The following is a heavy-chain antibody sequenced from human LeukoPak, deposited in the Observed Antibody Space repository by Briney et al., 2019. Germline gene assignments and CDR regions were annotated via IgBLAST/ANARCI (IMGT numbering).Heavy chain of an antibody. CDR3: ASGIQTGSIYCGEYYSDY. V-gene: IGHV1-2*02. Sequence: ASVTVSCKASGYTFTGYYLLWVRQAPGQGLEWMGWIYPNSGGKKYAKKLQGRFSLTSDTSISTAYMELTRLRSDDTAVYYCASGIQTGSIYCGEYYSDYWGQGALVTVCS. CDR2: IYPNSGGK. CDR1: GYTFTGYY. J-gene: IGHJ4*02. D-gene: IGHD3-10*01.